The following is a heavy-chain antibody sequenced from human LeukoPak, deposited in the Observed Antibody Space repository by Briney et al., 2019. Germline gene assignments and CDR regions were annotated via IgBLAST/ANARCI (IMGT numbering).Heavy chain of an antibody. V-gene: IGHV1-18*01. J-gene: IGHJ4*02. D-gene: IGHD5-12*01. CDR2: ISAYNGNT. CDR1: GYTFTSYG. Sequence: ASVKVSCKASGYTFTSYGISWVRQAPGQGLEWMGWISAYNGNTNYAQKLQGRVTMTTDTSTSTAYMELRSLRSDDTAVYYCARDPVVATIRRGIRGYFDYWGQGTLVTVSS. CDR3: ARDPVVATIRRGIRGYFDY.